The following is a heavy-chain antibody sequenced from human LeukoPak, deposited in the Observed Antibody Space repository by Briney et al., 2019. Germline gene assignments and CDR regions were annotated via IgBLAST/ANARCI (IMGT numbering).Heavy chain of an antibody. CDR2: INHSGSV. Sequence: PSETLSLTCAVYGGSFSGSYWSWIRQPPGKGLEWIGEINHSGSVNYNPSLKSRVTLSIDKSKNQFSLNLNSVTAADTAVYYCARARRDSGYYKVDYWGQGTLVTVSS. D-gene: IGHD3-3*01. V-gene: IGHV4-34*01. J-gene: IGHJ4*02. CDR3: ARARRDSGYYKVDY. CDR1: GGSFSGSY.